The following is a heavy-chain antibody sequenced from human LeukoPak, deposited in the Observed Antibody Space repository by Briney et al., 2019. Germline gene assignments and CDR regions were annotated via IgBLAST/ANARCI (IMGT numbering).Heavy chain of an antibody. CDR1: GFTFSSYA. CDR2: ISGSGGST. Sequence: GGSLRLSCAASGFTFSSYAMSWVRQAPGKGLEGVSAISGSGGSTYYADSVKGRFTISRDNSKNTLYLQMNSLRAEDTAVYYCAKETVRYSSSWSHDAFDIWGQGTMVTVSS. J-gene: IGHJ3*02. CDR3: AKETVRYSSSWSHDAFDI. V-gene: IGHV3-23*01. D-gene: IGHD6-13*01.